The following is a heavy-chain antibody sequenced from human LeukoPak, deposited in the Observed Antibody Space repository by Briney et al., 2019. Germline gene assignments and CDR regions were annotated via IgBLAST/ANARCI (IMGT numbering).Heavy chain of an antibody. CDR3: ARGLATVVTTRAGLFDY. D-gene: IGHD4-23*01. CDR2: IRYDGSNK. J-gene: IGHJ4*02. V-gene: IGHV3-30*02. Sequence: GGSLRLSCAASGFSFSSYGMHWVRQAPGKGLEWVAFIRYDGSNKYYADSVKGRFTISRDNSKNTLYLQMNSLRAEDTAVYYCARGLATVVTTRAGLFDYWGQGTLVTVSS. CDR1: GFSFSSYG.